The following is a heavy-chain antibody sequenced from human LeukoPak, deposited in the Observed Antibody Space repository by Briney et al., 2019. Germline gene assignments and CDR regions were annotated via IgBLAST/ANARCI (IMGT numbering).Heavy chain of an antibody. CDR1: GYTFTSYG. J-gene: IGHJ4*02. Sequence: GASVKVSCKASGYTFTSYGISWVRQAPGQGLEWMGWISAYNGNTNYAQKLQGRVTMTTDTSTSTAYMELSSLRSEDTAVYYCAREYYYDSSGYLAYWGQGTLVTVSS. CDR3: AREYYYDSSGYLAY. D-gene: IGHD3-22*01. V-gene: IGHV1-18*01. CDR2: ISAYNGNT.